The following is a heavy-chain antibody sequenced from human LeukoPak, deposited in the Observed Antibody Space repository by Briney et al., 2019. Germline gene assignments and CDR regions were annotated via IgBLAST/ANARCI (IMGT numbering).Heavy chain of an antibody. V-gene: IGHV3-23*01. CDR1: GFTFSSYA. CDR2: ISGTGGST. J-gene: IGHJ6*02. Sequence: GGSLRLSCAASGFTFSSYAMSWVRQAPGKGLEWVADISGTGGSTYYADSVKGRFTISRDNSKNTLYLQMNSLRAEDTAVYYCAKMSEWDFDYGMDVWGQGATVTVSS. D-gene: IGHD1-26*01. CDR3: AKMSEWDFDYGMDV.